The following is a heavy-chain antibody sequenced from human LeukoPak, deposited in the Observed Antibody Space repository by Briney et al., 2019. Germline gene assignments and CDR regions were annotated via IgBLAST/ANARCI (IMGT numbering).Heavy chain of an antibody. D-gene: IGHD3-22*01. CDR2: ILYDGRTT. J-gene: IGHJ5*02. CDR3: ARSPTDTSGYRS. CDR1: GFTFRSYT. V-gene: IGHV3-30*14. Sequence: GGSLRLSCAASGFTFRSYTMHWVRQAPGKGLEWVAVILYDGRTTNYAESVKGRFTISRDNSENTLYLQMNSLRAEDTAVYYCARSPTDTSGYRSWGQGTLVTVSS.